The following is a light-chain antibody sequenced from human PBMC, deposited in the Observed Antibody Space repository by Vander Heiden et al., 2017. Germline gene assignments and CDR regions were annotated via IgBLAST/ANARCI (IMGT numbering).Light chain of an antibody. CDR2: AAS. CDR3: QQSDTTPFT. J-gene: IGKJ5*01. CDR1: QSISSY. V-gene: IGKV1-39*01. Sequence: DIQMTQSPSSLSASVGDRVTITCRASQSISSYLNWYQQKPGKAPKLLIYAASSLQSGVPSRFSGSASGTDFTLTIISLQPEDFATYYCQQSDTTPFTFGQGTLMEIK.